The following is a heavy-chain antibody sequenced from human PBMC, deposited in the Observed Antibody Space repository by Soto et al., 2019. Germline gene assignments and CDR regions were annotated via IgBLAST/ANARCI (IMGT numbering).Heavy chain of an antibody. CDR1: GYTFTSYG. D-gene: IGHD3-9*01. J-gene: IGHJ6*02. CDR3: ARDLFLRYFDWLSSGSGGMDV. CDR2: ISAYNGNT. V-gene: IGHV1-18*01. Sequence: GASVKVSCKASGYTFTSYGISWVRQAPGQGLEWMGWISAYNGNTNYAQKLQGRVTMTTDTSTSTAYMELRSLRSDDTAVYYCARDLFLRYFDWLSSGSGGMDVWGQGTTVTVSS.